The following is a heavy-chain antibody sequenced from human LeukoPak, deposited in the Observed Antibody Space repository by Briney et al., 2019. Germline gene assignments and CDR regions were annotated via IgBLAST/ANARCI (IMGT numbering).Heavy chain of an antibody. CDR1: GYTFTSYA. V-gene: IGHV1-3*01. Sequence: ASVKVSCKASGYTFTSYAMHWVRQAPGQRLEWMGWINAGNGNTKYSQKFQGRVTITRDTSASTAYMELSSLRSEDTAVYYCARDPGVVGAANDYWGQGTLVTVSS. CDR2: INAGNGNT. D-gene: IGHD1-26*01. J-gene: IGHJ4*02. CDR3: ARDPGVVGAANDY.